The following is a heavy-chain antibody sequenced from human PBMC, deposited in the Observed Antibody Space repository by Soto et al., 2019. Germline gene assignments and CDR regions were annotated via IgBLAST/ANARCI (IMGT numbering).Heavy chain of an antibody. CDR1: GFTFSSYA. D-gene: IGHD6-6*01. CDR2: ISGSRGIT. CDR3: ASGEYSSSFPFTN. Sequence: GGSLRLSCAASGFTFSSYAMSWVRQAPGRGLEGVSAISGSRGITYYADSVKGRFTISRDNSKNTLYLQMNSLRAEDTAVYYCASGEYSSSFPFTNWGQGTMVTVSS. V-gene: IGHV3-23*01. J-gene: IGHJ4*02.